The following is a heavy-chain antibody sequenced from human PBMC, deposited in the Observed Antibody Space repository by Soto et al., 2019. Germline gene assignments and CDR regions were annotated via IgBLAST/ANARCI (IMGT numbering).Heavy chain of an antibody. J-gene: IGHJ5*02. CDR1: GFSLTTRGVG. V-gene: IGHV2-5*02. CDR3: AHIPNYYQYDWFDP. CDR2: IYWDDDK. Sequence: QITLKESGPPLVKPTQTLTLTCTFSGFSLTTRGVGVGWIRQPPGKALECLALIYWDDDKRYSPSLQIRLSITKDTSKNQVVLTMTNVDPVDTATYYCAHIPNYYQYDWFDPWGQGTLVSVSS. D-gene: IGHD3-16*01.